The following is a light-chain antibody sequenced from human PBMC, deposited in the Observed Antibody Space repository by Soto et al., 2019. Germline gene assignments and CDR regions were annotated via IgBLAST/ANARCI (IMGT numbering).Light chain of an antibody. V-gene: IGKV3-20*01. CDR1: QSVSSSY. J-gene: IGKJ2*01. Sequence: EIVLTQSPGTLSLSPGERATLSCRASQSVSSSYLAWYQQKPGQAPRLLIYGASSRATGIPDRFSGSESGTDFTLTIIRLENEYIAVYYCQQYGSSPYTFGQGTKLEIK. CDR3: QQYGSSPYT. CDR2: GAS.